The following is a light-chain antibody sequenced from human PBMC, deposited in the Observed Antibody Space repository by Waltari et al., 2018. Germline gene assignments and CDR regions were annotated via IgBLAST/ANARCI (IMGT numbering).Light chain of an antibody. CDR3: AVWDDSLDGVV. CDR1: SNGVGDYSH. V-gene: IGLV2-8*01. CDR2: EAT. Sequence: QSALTQPPSASGSPGQSVTISCTGSSNGVGDYSHVAWYQHRPGSAPHLIIYEATEPPSGVPDRFCGSMSGSSASLAISGLQSEDEADYYCAVWDDSLDGVVFGGGTKLTVL. J-gene: IGLJ2*01.